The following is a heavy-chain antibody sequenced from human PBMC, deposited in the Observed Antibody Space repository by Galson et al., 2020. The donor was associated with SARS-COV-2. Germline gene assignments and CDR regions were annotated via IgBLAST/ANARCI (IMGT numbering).Heavy chain of an antibody. CDR3: AKAAGNYGDQTPLSYFDY. CDR1: GFTFSSYA. D-gene: IGHD4-17*01. V-gene: IGHV3-23*01. Sequence: GGSLRLSCAASGFTFSSYAMSWVRQAPGKGLEWVSAISGSGGSTYYADSVKGRFTISRDNSKNTLYLQMNSLRAEDTAVYYCAKAAGNYGDQTPLSYFDYWGQGTLVTVSS. J-gene: IGHJ4*02. CDR2: ISGSGGST.